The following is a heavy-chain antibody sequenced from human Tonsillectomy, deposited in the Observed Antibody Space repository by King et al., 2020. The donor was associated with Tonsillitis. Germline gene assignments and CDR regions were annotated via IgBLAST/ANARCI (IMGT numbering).Heavy chain of an antibody. V-gene: IGHV3-30*18. J-gene: IGHJ5*02. CDR1: GFTFSSYG. D-gene: IGHD3-9*01. CDR2: ISYDGSNK. CDR3: AKDGEDILTGENWFDP. Sequence: VQLVESGGGVVQPGRSLRLSCAASGFTFSSYGMHWVRQAPGKGLEWVAVISYDGSNKYYADSVKGRFTISRDNSKNTLYLQMNSLRAEDTAVYYCAKDGEDILTGENWFDPWGQGTLVTVSS.